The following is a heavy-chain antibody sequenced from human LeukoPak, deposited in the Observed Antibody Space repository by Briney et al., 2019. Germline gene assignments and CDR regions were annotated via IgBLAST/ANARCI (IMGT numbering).Heavy chain of an antibody. D-gene: IGHD3-10*01. Sequence: GASVKVSCKASGGTFSSYAISWVRQAPGQGLEWMGRIIPILGIANYAQKFQGRVTITADKSTSTAYMELSSLRSEDTAVYYCARDPELLWSEADYWGQGTLVTVSS. J-gene: IGHJ4*02. CDR3: ARDPELLWSEADY. CDR2: IIPILGIA. CDR1: GGTFSSYA. V-gene: IGHV1-69*04.